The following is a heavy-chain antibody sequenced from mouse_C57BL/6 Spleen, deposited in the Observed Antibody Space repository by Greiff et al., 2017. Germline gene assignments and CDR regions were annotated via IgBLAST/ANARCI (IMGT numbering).Heavy chain of an antibody. V-gene: IGHV1-63*01. Sequence: VQLQQSGAELVRPGTSVKMSCKASGYTFTNYWIGWAKQRPGHGLEWIGDIYPGGGYTNYNEKFKGKATLTADKSSSTAYMQFSSLTSEDSAIYYCARAVTGYFDYWGQGTTLTVSS. CDR1: GYTFTNYW. J-gene: IGHJ2*01. D-gene: IGHD4-1*01. CDR3: ARAVTGYFDY. CDR2: IYPGGGYT.